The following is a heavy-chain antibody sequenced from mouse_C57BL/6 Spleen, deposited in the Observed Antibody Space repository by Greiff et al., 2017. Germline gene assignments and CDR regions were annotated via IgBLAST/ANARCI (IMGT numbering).Heavy chain of an antibody. Sequence: QVQLQQSGPELVKPGASVKISCKASGYAFSSSWMNWVKQRPGKGLEWIGRIYPGDGDTNYNGKFKGKATLTADKSSSTAYMQLSSLTSEDSAVYFCASGWAWFAYWGQGTLVTVSA. CDR2: IYPGDGDT. J-gene: IGHJ3*01. CDR1: GYAFSSSW. V-gene: IGHV1-82*01. D-gene: IGHD3-3*01. CDR3: ASGWAWFAY.